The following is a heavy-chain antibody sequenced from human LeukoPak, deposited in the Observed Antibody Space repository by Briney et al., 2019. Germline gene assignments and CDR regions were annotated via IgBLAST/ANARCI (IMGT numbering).Heavy chain of an antibody. CDR2: INPNSGGT. D-gene: IGHD6-19*01. J-gene: IGHJ4*02. V-gene: IGHV1-2*06. CDR3: ARSRGSSGWYPDY. CDR1: GYTFTGYY. Sequence: ASVKVSCKASGYTFTGYYMHWVRQAPGQGLEWVGRINPNSGGTNYAQKFQGRVTMTRDTSISTAYMELSRLRSDDTAVYYCARSRGSSGWYPDYWGQGTLVTVSS.